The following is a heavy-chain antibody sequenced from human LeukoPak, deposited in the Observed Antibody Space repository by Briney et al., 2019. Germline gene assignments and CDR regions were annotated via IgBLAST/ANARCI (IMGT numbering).Heavy chain of an antibody. CDR1: GYTFTGYY. V-gene: IGHV1-2*02. Sequence: ASVKVSCKASGYTFTGYYMHWVRQAPGQGLEWMGWINPNSGGTNYAQKFQGRVTMTRDTSISTAYMELSRLRSDDTAVYYCARAFFPIFSYDSSGLTNKIYFQHWGQGTLVTVSS. CDR2: INPNSGGT. D-gene: IGHD3-22*01. J-gene: IGHJ1*01. CDR3: ARAFFPIFSYDSSGLTNKIYFQH.